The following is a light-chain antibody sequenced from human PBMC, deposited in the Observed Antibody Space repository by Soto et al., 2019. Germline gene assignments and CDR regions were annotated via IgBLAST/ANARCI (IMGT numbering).Light chain of an antibody. CDR2: EVS. CDR3: CSYAGSSTFPYV. J-gene: IGLJ1*01. CDR1: SSDVGSYNL. V-gene: IGLV2-23*02. Sequence: QSGLTQPGSVSGSRGRSITISCTGTSSDVGSYNLVSWYQHHPGKAPKLMIYEVSKRPSGVSNRFSGSKSGNTASLTISGLQAEDEADYYCCSYAGSSTFPYVFGTGTKVTVL.